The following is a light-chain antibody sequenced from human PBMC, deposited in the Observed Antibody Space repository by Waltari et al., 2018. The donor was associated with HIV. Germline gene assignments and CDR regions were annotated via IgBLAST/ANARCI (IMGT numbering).Light chain of an antibody. CDR1: QDISDY. V-gene: IGKV1-9*01. CDR2: DAS. CDR3: QQLHTFPLT. J-gene: IGKJ4*01. Sequence: IQLTQSPSFLSASVGDLVTVACPASQDISDYLAWSQQKPAIAPRLLIYDASTLYTGVPSRFRGSGSGTEFTLTISSLQPEDFASYYCQQLHTFPLTFGGGTKV.